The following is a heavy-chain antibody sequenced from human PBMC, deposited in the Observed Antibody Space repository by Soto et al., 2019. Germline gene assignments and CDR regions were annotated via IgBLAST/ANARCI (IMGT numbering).Heavy chain of an antibody. V-gene: IGHV3-9*01. CDR3: AKDLSPYSSRWYYFDY. D-gene: IGHD6-13*01. Sequence: EVQLVESGGGLVQPGRSLRLSCAASGFTFDDYAMHWVRQAPGKGLEWVSGISWNSGSIGYADSVKGRFTISRDNAKNSLYLQMNSLRAEDTALYYCAKDLSPYSSRWYYFDYWGQGTLVTVSS. CDR1: GFTFDDYA. J-gene: IGHJ4*02. CDR2: ISWNSGSI.